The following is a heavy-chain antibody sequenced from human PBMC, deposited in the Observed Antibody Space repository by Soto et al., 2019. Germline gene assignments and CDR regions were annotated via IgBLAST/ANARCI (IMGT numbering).Heavy chain of an antibody. V-gene: IGHV3-9*01. CDR2: ISWNSGSI. CDR3: AKSSYYDILTETWFDP. J-gene: IGHJ5*02. Sequence: GGSLRLSCAASGFTFDDYAMHWVRQAPGKGLEWVSGISWNSGSIGYADSVKGRFTISRDNAKNSLYLQMNSLRAEDTALYYCAKSSYYDILTETWFDPWGHGTLVTLSS. CDR1: GFTFDDYA. D-gene: IGHD3-9*01.